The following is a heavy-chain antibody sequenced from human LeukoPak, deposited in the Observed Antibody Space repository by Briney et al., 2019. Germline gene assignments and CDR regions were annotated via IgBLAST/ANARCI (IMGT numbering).Heavy chain of an antibody. D-gene: IGHD2-2*01. J-gene: IGHJ4*02. V-gene: IGHV5-51*01. Sequence: ASVKVSCKGSGYSFTSYWIGWVRQMPGKGLEWMGIIYPGDSDTRYSPSFQGQVTISADKSISTAYLQWSSLKASDTAMYHCARHEVLQWYQIDYWGQGTLVTVSS. CDR1: GYSFTSYW. CDR2: IYPGDSDT. CDR3: ARHEVLQWYQIDY.